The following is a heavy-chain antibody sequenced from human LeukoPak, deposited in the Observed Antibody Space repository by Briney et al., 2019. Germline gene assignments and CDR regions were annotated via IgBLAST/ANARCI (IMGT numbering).Heavy chain of an antibody. CDR1: GFTVSSNC. Sequence: PGGSLRLSCAASGFTVSSNCMSWVRQAPGKGLEWVSVIYNAGTTYYADSVKGRFTISRDNSRNTLYLQMNSLRAEDTAVNYCARCGYSSFDSWGQGTLVTVSS. CDR2: IYNAGTT. D-gene: IGHD3-22*01. V-gene: IGHV3-53*01. J-gene: IGHJ4*02. CDR3: ARCGYSSFDS.